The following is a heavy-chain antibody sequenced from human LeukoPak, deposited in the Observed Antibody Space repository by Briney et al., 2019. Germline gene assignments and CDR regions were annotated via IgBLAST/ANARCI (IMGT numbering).Heavy chain of an antibody. D-gene: IGHD5-24*01. Sequence: GGSLRLSCAASGFTFNNYGMHWVRQAPGKGLEWVAFIRYNGNNQYYADSVKGRFTISRDNAKNTLYLQMNGLRAEDTAVYYCARVQSRRDGYNFGYWGQGTLVTVSS. CDR1: GFTFNNYG. J-gene: IGHJ4*02. CDR2: IRYNGNNQ. V-gene: IGHV3-30*02. CDR3: ARVQSRRDGYNFGY.